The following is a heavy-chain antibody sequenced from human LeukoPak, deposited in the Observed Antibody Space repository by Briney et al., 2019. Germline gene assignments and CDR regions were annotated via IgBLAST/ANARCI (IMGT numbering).Heavy chain of an antibody. D-gene: IGHD2-15*01. CDR1: GFTFSSYE. Sequence: TGGSLRLSCAASGFTFSSYEMNWVRQAPGKGLEWVSYISSNGSTIYYADSVKGRFTISRDNAKTSRYLQMNSVSAEDTAVYYCARGYCSGGSCFGVAYWGQGILVTVSS. CDR2: ISSNGSTI. J-gene: IGHJ4*02. CDR3: ARGYCSGGSCFGVAY. V-gene: IGHV3-48*03.